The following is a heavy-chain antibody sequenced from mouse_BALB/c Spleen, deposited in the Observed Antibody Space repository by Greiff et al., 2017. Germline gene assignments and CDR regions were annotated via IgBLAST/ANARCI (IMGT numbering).Heavy chain of an antibody. J-gene: IGHJ2*01. CDR3: AREGWLLPFDY. Sequence: QVQLQQSGPELVRPGVSVKISCKGSGYTFTDYAMHWVKQSHAKSLEWIGVISTYYGNTNYNQKFKGKATMTVDKSSSTAYMELARLTSEDSAIYYCAREGWLLPFDYWGQGTTLTVSS. CDR2: ISTYYGNT. D-gene: IGHD2-3*01. V-gene: IGHV1-67*01. CDR1: GYTFTDYA.